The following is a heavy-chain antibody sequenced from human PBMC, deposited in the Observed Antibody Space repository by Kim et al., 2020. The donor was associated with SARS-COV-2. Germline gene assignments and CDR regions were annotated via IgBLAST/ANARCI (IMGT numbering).Heavy chain of an antibody. D-gene: IGHD3-22*01. Sequence: GGSLRHSCEVSGFTFFSYGMHWVRQAPGKGLEWVAVIWFDGSIKYYADSVKGRFTISRDNSKNTLYLQMSGLRAEDTAVYFCARDYDSSGYYLYHWGQGT. J-gene: IGHJ4*02. CDR3: ARDYDSSGYYLYH. V-gene: IGHV3-33*01. CDR1: GFTFFSYG. CDR2: IWFDGSIK.